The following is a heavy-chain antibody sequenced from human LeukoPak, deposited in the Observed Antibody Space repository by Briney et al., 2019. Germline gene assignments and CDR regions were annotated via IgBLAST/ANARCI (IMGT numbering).Heavy chain of an antibody. D-gene: IGHD1-14*01. CDR2: IYTSGST. V-gene: IGHV4-4*07. J-gene: IGHJ3*02. CDR3: ARRKDREGAFDI. Sequence: PSETLSLTCTVSGGSISSYYWSWIRQPAGKGLEWIGRIYTSGSTNYNPSLKSRVTISVDKSKNQFSLKLSSVTAADTAVYYCARRKDREGAFDISGQGTMVTVSS. CDR1: GGSISSYY.